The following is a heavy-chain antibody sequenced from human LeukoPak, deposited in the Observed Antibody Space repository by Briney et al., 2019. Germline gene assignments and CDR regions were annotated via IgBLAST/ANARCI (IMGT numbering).Heavy chain of an antibody. V-gene: IGHV1-46*01. Sequence: VASVKVSCKASGYTFTIYYMHWVRQAPGQGLEWMGMIIPSGGSTTYAQNFQGRVTMTRDMSTTTVYMELSRLTSDDTAVYYCARLLSKGYCSGGSCYSTLGSWGRGTLVTVSS. CDR3: ARLLSKGYCSGGSCYSTLGS. D-gene: IGHD2-15*01. CDR1: GYTFTIYY. J-gene: IGHJ4*02. CDR2: IIPSGGST.